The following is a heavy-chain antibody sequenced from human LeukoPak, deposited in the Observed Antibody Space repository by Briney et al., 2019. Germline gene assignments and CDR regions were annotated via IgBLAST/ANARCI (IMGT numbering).Heavy chain of an antibody. Sequence: SETLSLTCAVYGGSFSGYYWSGIRQPPGKGLEWIGEINHSGSTNYNPSLKSRVTISVDTSKNQFSLKLSSVTAADTAVYYCARAPLYCTNGVSLDYFDYWGQGTLVTVSS. J-gene: IGHJ4*02. CDR2: INHSGST. CDR3: ARAPLYCTNGVSLDYFDY. V-gene: IGHV4-34*01. CDR1: GGSFSGYY. D-gene: IGHD2-8*01.